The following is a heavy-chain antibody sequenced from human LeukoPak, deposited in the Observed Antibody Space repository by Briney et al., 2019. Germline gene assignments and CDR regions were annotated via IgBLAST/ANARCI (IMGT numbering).Heavy chain of an antibody. CDR2: IKKDGSEE. J-gene: IGHJ4*02. D-gene: IGHD2-2*01. CDR3: ARDRCSSINCFALDY. Sequence: GGSLRLSCAASGFTFSSYWMSWVRQAPGKGLEWVANIKKDGSEEYYVDSVKGRFTIFRDNAKNSLYLQMNSLRAEDTAVYYCARDRCSSINCFALDYWGQGTLVTVSS. V-gene: IGHV3-7*01. CDR1: GFTFSSYW.